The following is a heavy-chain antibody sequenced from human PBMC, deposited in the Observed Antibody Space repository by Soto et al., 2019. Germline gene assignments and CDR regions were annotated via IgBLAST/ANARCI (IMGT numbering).Heavy chain of an antibody. Sequence: EVQLLESGGGLVQPGGSLRLSCAASGFTFSSYAMSWVRQAPGKGLEWVSAISGSGGSTYYADSVKGRFTISRDNSKNTLYLHMNSLRAEDTAVYYCAKTLYYYDSSGYQWGQGTLGTVYS. CDR1: GFTFSSYA. D-gene: IGHD3-22*01. J-gene: IGHJ4*02. V-gene: IGHV3-23*01. CDR2: ISGSGGST. CDR3: AKTLYYYDSSGYQ.